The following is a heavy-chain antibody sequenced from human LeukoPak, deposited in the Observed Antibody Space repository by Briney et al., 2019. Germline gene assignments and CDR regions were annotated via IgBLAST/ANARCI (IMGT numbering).Heavy chain of an antibody. CDR3: ARITYDSSGYTDY. CDR2: ISSSSSYI. D-gene: IGHD3-22*01. J-gene: IGHJ4*02. V-gene: IGHV3-21*01. Sequence: GGSLRLSCAASGFTFGSYSMNWVRQAPGKGLEWVSSISSSSSYIYYADSVKGRFTISRDNAKNSLYLQMNSLRAEDTAVYYCARITYDSSGYTDYWGQGTLVTVSS. CDR1: GFTFGSYS.